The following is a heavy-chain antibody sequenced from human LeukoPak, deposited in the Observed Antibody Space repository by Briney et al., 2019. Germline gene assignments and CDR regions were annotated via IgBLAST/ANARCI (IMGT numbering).Heavy chain of an antibody. CDR3: ARGRVVLGELSTRNDY. CDR1: GGSFSDYY. D-gene: IGHD3-16*02. J-gene: IGHJ4*02. Sequence: SETLSLTCAVSGGSFSDYYWIWIRQAPTKGLQWIGEINHSGSTNYNPSLKSRVTISVDTSKNQFSLKLSSVTAADTAVYYCARGRVVLGELSTRNDYWGQGTLVTVSS. V-gene: IGHV4-34*01. CDR2: INHSGST.